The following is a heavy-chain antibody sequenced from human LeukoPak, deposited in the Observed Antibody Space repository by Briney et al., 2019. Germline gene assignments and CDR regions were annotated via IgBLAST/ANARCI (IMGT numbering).Heavy chain of an antibody. V-gene: IGHV4-4*07. D-gene: IGHD5-24*01. CDR2: IYTSGST. J-gene: IGHJ4*02. CDR3: ARDGEMATITRAYFDY. Sequence: PSETLSLTCTVSGGSISSYYWSWIRQPAGKGLEWIGRIYTSGSTNYNPSLKSRVTMSVDTSKNQFSLKLSSVTAADTAVYCCARDGEMATITRAYFDYWGQGTLVTVSS. CDR1: GGSISSYY.